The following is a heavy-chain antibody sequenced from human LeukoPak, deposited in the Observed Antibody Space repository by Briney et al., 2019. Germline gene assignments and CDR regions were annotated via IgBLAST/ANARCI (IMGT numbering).Heavy chain of an antibody. Sequence: SETLSLTCSVSTDSTKTYYWSWTRQSPGKGLEWIGHIYHSGSTDYNPSFKSRVTISIDMSKKEFSLKLTSVTVAATAMYYCVRLRWELLAPYFDHWGQGAFVIVSS. CDR3: VRLRWELLAPYFDH. CDR1: TDSTKTYY. D-gene: IGHD2-15*01. CDR2: IYHSGST. J-gene: IGHJ4*02. V-gene: IGHV4-59*01.